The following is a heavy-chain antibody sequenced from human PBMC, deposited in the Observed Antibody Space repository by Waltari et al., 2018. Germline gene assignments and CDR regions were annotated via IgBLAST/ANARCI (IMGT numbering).Heavy chain of an antibody. CDR2: IDPEDGET. D-gene: IGHD3-3*01. J-gene: IGHJ3*02. V-gene: IGHV1-69-2*01. CDR1: ATTFPDYY. Sequence: EVQLIQSGAEVKKPGATVNISCTASATTFPDYYIHWVQQAPGKGLVWMGLIDPEDGETVYAENCQGRVTITAERSTDTVYMELSSVRSEDTAVYYCSTRSFGVVNAFDIWGQGTMVIVSS. CDR3: STRSFGVVNAFDI.